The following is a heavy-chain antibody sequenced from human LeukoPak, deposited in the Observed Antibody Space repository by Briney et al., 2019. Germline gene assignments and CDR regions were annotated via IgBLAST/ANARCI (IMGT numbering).Heavy chain of an antibody. V-gene: IGHV1-18*04. Sequence: GTSVKVSYKASGYTFSSYGINWVRQAPGQGLEWVGWISAYNGKTNYAQNLQGRVTMTTDTSTSTAYMELRSLIIDDTAVYYCARAFLKSWEPARVDSWGQGTLVTVTS. J-gene: IGHJ4*02. CDR1: GYTFSSYG. CDR3: ARAFLKSWEPARVDS. D-gene: IGHD1-26*01. CDR2: ISAYNGKT.